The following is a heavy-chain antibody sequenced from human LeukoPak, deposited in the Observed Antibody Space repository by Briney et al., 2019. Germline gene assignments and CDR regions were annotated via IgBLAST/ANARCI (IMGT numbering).Heavy chain of an antibody. V-gene: IGHV3-72*01. D-gene: IGHD4-17*01. CDR3: ARDAYGDTLDY. CDR2: TRNKANSYTT. CDR1: GFTFSDHY. Sequence: GGSLRLSCAASGFTFSDHYMDWVRQAPGKGLGWVGRTRNKANSYTTGYAASVKGRFTISRDDSKNSLYLQMNSLKTEDTAVYYCARDAYGDTLDYWGQGTLVTVSS. J-gene: IGHJ4*02.